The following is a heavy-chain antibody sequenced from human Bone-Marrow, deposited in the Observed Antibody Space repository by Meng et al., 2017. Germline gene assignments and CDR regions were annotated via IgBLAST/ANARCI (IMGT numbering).Heavy chain of an antibody. J-gene: IGHJ5*02. CDR2: INTDGTTT. Sequence: GESLKISCAASGFTFSSYWMHWVRQTPGKGLVWVSRINTDGTTTTYADSVKGRFTISRDNSKNTLYLQMNSLRAEDTAIYFCAKVPYGDYFNWFDPRGQGTLVTVSS. CDR3: AKVPYGDYFNWFDP. V-gene: IGHV3-74*01. D-gene: IGHD4-17*01. CDR1: GFTFSSYW.